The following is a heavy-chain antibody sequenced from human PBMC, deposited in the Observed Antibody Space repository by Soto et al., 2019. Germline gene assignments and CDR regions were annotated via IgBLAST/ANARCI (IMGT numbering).Heavy chain of an antibody. V-gene: IGHV3-33*01. CDR2: IWYDGSNK. CDR1: GFTFSSYG. CDR3: ARDYYYDSSGTFGP. J-gene: IGHJ5*02. D-gene: IGHD3-22*01. Sequence: SLRLSCAASGFTFSSYGMHWVRQAPGKGLEWVAVIWYDGSNKYYADSVKGRFTISRDNSKNTLYLQMNSLRAEDTAVHYCARDYYYDSSGTFGPWGQGTLVTVSS.